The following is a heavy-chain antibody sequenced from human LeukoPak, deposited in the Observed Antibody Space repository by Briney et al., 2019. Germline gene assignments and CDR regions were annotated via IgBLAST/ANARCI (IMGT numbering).Heavy chain of an antibody. D-gene: IGHD3-10*01. V-gene: IGHV4-34*01. CDR3: ARLPSRGVNRFSP. CDR1: GGSFSGYY. J-gene: IGHJ5*02. CDR2: INHSGST. Sequence: SETLSLTCAVYGGSFSGYYWSWIRQPPGKGLEWIGEINHSGSTNYNPSLKSRVTISVDTSKNQFSLKLSSVTAADTAVYYCARLPSRGVNRFSPWGQGTLVTVSS.